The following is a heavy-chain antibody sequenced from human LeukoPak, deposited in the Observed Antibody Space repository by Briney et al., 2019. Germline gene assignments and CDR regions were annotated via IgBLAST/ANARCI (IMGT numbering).Heavy chain of an antibody. Sequence: PSETLSLTCTVSGGSISSYYWSWIRQPPGKGLEWIGYIYYSGSTNYNPSLKSRVTISVDTSKNQFSLKLSSVTAADTAVYYCARERRYFDGEGAGGYYFDYWGQGTLVTVSS. D-gene: IGHD3-9*01. CDR1: GGSISSYY. CDR2: IYYSGST. CDR3: ARERRYFDGEGAGGYYFDY. V-gene: IGHV4-59*01. J-gene: IGHJ4*02.